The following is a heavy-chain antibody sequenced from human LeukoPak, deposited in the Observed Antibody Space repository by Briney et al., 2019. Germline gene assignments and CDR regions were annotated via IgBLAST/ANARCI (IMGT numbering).Heavy chain of an antibody. CDR2: ISGSGGST. V-gene: IGHV3-23*01. J-gene: IGHJ6*03. CDR1: GFTLSSYG. CDR3: AKGPLSYYYYYMDV. Sequence: GGSLRLSCAASGFTLSSYGMSWVRQAPGKGLEWVSAISGSGGSTYYADSVKGRFTISRDNSKNTLYLQMNSLRAEDTAVYYCAKGPLSYYYYYMDVWGKGTTVTISS.